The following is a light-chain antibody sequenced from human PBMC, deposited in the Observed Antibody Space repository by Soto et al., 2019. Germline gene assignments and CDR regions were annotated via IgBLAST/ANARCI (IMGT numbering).Light chain of an antibody. J-gene: IGLJ1*01. Sequence: QSVLAQPPSASGSFGQSVTISCTGTSSDVGGYNYVSWYQQHPGKAPKLMIYEVSERPSGLPDRFSGSKSGNTASLTVSGLQADDEADYYCSSYSGTNYHYVFGTGTKVTVL. CDR1: SSDVGGYNY. V-gene: IGLV2-8*01. CDR3: SSYSGTNYHYV. CDR2: EVS.